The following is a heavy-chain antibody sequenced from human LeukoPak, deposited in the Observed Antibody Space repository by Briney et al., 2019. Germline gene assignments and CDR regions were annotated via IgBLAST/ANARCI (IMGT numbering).Heavy chain of an antibody. V-gene: IGHV4-34*01. Sequence: PLETLSLTCAVYGGSFSGYYWSWIRQPPGKGLEWIGEINHSGSTNYNPSLKSRVTMSVDTSKKQFSLKLTSVTAADMAVYFCARQFLVGSTFHAFDLWGQGTRVTVSS. CDR3: ARQFLVGSTFHAFDL. D-gene: IGHD1-26*01. CDR2: INHSGST. J-gene: IGHJ3*01. CDR1: GGSFSGYY.